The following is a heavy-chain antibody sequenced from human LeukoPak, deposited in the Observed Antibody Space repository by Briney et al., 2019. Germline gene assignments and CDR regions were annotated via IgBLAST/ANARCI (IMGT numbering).Heavy chain of an antibody. V-gene: IGHV5-51*01. CDR2: IYPGDSDT. CDR3: ARGAGNYYDSSGYYYVLGY. Sequence: GESLKIPCKGSGYSFTSYWIGWVRQMPGKGLEWMGIIYPGDSDTGYSPSFQGQVTISADKSISTAYLQWSSLRASDTAMYYCARGAGNYYDSSGYYYVLGYWGQGTLVTVSS. D-gene: IGHD3-22*01. J-gene: IGHJ4*02. CDR1: GYSFTSYW.